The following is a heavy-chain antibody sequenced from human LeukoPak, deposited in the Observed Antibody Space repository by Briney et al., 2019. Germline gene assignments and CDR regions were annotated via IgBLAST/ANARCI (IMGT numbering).Heavy chain of an antibody. CDR2: INHSGST. J-gene: IGHJ5*02. V-gene: IGHV4-38-2*02. CDR1: DYSISSGYY. CDR3: AIHIVVVPAAKKKNWFDP. Sequence: SETLSLTCTVSDYSISSGYYWGWIRQSPRKGLEWIGSINHSGSTNYNPSLKSRVTISVDTSKNQFSLKLSSVTAADTAVYYCAIHIVVVPAAKKKNWFDPWGQGTLVTVSS. D-gene: IGHD2-2*01.